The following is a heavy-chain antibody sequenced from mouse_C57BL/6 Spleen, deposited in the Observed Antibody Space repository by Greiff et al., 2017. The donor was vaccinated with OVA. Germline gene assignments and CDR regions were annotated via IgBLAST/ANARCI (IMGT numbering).Heavy chain of an antibody. Sequence: VQLKESGGGLVQPGGSMKLSCAASGFTFSDAWMDWVRQSPEKGLEWVAEIRNKANNHATYYAESVKGRFTISRDDSKSSVYLQMNSLRAEDTGIYYCTRIISPYAMDYWGQGTSVTVSS. CDR1: GFTFSDAW. J-gene: IGHJ4*01. V-gene: IGHV6-6*01. CDR2: IRNKANNHAT. CDR3: TRIISPYAMDY.